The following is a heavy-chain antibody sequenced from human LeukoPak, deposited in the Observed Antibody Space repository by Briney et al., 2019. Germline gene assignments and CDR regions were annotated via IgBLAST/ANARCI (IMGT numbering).Heavy chain of an antibody. V-gene: IGHV4-4*02. CDR2: IYESNS. Sequence: PSETLSLTCAVSGASFDGTHWWSWVRQSPGKGLEWVGEIYESNSLYHPQLKSPVTISVDKSRNHLSLNLRSVTAADTAVYYCAGTENYGSGPDFWGRGTLVTVSS. CDR3: AGTENYGSGPDF. CDR1: GASFDGTHW. J-gene: IGHJ4*02. D-gene: IGHD3-10*01.